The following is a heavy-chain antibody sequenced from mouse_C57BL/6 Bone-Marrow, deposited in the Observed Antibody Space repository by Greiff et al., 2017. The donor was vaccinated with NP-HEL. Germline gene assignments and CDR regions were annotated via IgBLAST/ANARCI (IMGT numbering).Heavy chain of an antibody. V-gene: IGHV6-6*01. CDR1: GFTFSDAW. CDR3: TRGTTVVADY. CDR2: IRHKANNHAT. D-gene: IGHD1-1*01. Sequence: EVHLVESGGGLVQPGGSMKLSCAASGFTFSDAWMDWVRQSPEKGLEWVAEIRHKANNHATYYAESVKGRFTISRDDSKSSVYLQMNSLRAEDTGIYYCTRGTTVVADYWGQGTTLTVSS. J-gene: IGHJ2*01.